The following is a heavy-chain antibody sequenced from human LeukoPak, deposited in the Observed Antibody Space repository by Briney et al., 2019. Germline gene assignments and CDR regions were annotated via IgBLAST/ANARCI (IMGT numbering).Heavy chain of an antibody. D-gene: IGHD6-6*01. V-gene: IGHV3-30*01. CDR1: GFTFSSYA. Sequence: PGRSLRLSCAASGFTFSSYAMHWVRQAPGKGPEWVAVISYDGSNKYYADSVKGRFTISRDNSKNTLYLQMNSLRAEDTAVYYCARDLSSSSPVWGKGTTVTVSS. J-gene: IGHJ6*04. CDR3: ARDLSSSSPV. CDR2: ISYDGSNK.